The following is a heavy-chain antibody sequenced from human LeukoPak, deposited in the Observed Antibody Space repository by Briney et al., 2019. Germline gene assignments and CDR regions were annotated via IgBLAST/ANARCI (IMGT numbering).Heavy chain of an antibody. J-gene: IGHJ4*02. V-gene: IGHV3-30*03. Sequence: PGRSLRLSCAASGFAFSTFGMYWVRQAPGKGLEWVAVISYDGSNKYYADSVKGRFTISRDNSKNTLFLQMNSLRAEDTAVYYCARDGLTAMASFDYWGQGTLVTVSS. CDR1: GFAFSTFG. CDR3: ARDGLTAMASFDY. D-gene: IGHD5-18*01. CDR2: ISYDGSNK.